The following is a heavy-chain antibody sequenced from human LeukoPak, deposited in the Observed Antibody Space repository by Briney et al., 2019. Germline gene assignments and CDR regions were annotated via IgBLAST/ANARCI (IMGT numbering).Heavy chain of an antibody. CDR1: GLTFSNFE. V-gene: IGHV3-48*03. Sequence: PGGSLRLSCAASGLTFSNFEMNWVRQAPGRRLEWLSFISESGSVVFYADSVKGRFPISRDNAKSSLYLDMNSLRAEDTAIYYCASRVVGARFDYWGQGTLVTVSS. CDR2: ISESGSVV. J-gene: IGHJ4*02. CDR3: ASRVVGARFDY. D-gene: IGHD1-26*01.